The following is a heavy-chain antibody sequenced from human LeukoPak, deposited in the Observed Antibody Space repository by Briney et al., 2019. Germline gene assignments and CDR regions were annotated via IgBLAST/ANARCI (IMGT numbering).Heavy chain of an antibody. J-gene: IGHJ4*02. CDR1: GFTFTSYR. CDR2: ISSSSSTI. V-gene: IGHV3-48*04. CDR3: ARDRGYSLDY. D-gene: IGHD5-18*01. Sequence: GGSLRLSCAASGFTFTSYRMNWVRQAPWKGLEWVSYISSSSSTISNADSVKGRFTISRDNAKNSLYLQMNSLRAEDTAVYYCARDRGYSLDYWGQGTLVTVSS.